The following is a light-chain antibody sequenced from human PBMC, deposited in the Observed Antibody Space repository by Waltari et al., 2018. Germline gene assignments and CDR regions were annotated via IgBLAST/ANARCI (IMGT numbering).Light chain of an antibody. J-gene: IGKJ4*01. CDR2: DAS. V-gene: IGKV3-20*01. CDR3: QQCAISPLT. Sequence: EIVLTQSPGPLSLSPGERATLSCRASQTVSKNYLAWYQQKPGQAPRLLIDDASNRDTGIPDRFSGSGSGTDFTLTISRLEPEDFAVYYCQQCAISPLTFGGGTKVEI. CDR1: QTVSKNY.